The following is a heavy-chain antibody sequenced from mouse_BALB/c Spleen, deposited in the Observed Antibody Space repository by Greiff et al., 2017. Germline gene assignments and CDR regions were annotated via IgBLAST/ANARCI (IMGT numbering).Heavy chain of an antibody. CDR1: GFSLTSYG. CDR2: IWAGGST. D-gene: IGHD1-1*01. Sequence: VKLVESGPGLVAPSQSLSITCTVSGFSLTSYGVHWVRQPPGKGLEWLGVIWAGGSTNYNSALMSRLSISKDNSKSQVFLKMNSLQTDDTAMYYCAREAYYGSSPAWFAYWGQGALVTVSA. V-gene: IGHV2-9*02. CDR3: AREAYYGSSPAWFAY. J-gene: IGHJ3*01.